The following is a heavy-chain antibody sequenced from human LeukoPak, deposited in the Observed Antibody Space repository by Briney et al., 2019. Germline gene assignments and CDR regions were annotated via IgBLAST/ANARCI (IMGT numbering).Heavy chain of an antibody. CDR2: ISAYNGNT. D-gene: IGHD4-23*01. J-gene: IGHJ6*02. CDR3: ARSVGYGGPRAGMDV. V-gene: IGHV1-18*01. CDR1: GYTFTSYG. Sequence: GASVEVSCKASGYTFTSYGISWVRQAPGQGLEWMGWISAYNGNTNYAQKLQGRVTMTTDTSTSTAYMELRSLRSDDTAVYYCARSVGYGGPRAGMDVWGQGTTVTVSS.